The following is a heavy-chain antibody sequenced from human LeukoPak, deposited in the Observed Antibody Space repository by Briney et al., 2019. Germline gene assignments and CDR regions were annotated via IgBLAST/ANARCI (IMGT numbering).Heavy chain of an antibody. J-gene: IGHJ4*02. CDR2: ISSSSSTI. V-gene: IGHV3-48*04. Sequence: AGGSLRLSCAASGFTFSSYSMNWVRQAPGKGLEWVSYISSSSSTIYYADSVKGRFTISRDNAKNSLYLQMNSLRAEDTAVYYCARDSEYYYDSSGSGDYWGQGTLVTVSS. CDR1: GFTFSSYS. D-gene: IGHD3-22*01. CDR3: ARDSEYYYDSSGSGDY.